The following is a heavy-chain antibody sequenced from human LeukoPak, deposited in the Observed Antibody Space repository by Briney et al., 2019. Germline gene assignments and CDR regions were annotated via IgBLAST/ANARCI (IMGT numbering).Heavy chain of an antibody. V-gene: IGHV3-30-3*01. CDR3: AKDFRIGYSAHFDY. J-gene: IGHJ4*02. CDR1: GFTFSSYA. Sequence: GGSLRLSCAASGFTFSSYAMHWVRQAPGKGLDWVAVVSYDGSKTYYADSVKGRFTISRDNSKNTLYLQMDSLRGEDTAVYYCAKDFRIGYSAHFDYWGQGALVTVSS. D-gene: IGHD2-21*01. CDR2: VSYDGSKT.